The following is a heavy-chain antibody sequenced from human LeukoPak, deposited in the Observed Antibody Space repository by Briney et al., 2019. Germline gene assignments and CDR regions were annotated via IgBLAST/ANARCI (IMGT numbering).Heavy chain of an antibody. CDR3: ARDHNYAFDN. V-gene: IGHV3-48*01. Sequence: GGSLRLSCTASGFPFIEYSMNWVRQVPGKGLEWISYIGIDSGNTKYADSVRGRFTISADKAKNSLYLQMNSLRVEDTAVYYCARDHNYAFDNLGQGTLVSVAS. J-gene: IGHJ4*02. CDR1: GFPFIEYS. D-gene: IGHD1-1*01. CDR2: IGIDSGNT.